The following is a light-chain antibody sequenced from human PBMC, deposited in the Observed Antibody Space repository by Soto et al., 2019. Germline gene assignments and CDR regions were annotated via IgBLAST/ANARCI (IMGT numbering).Light chain of an antibody. CDR2: LEGSGSY. V-gene: IGLV4-60*02. CDR3: VAWDSNAGV. Sequence: QLVLTQSSSASASLGSSVKLTCTLSSGHSSYIIAWHQQQPGKAPRYLMKLEGSGSYNKGSGVPDRFSGSSSGADRYLTISKLEFEDEADYCCVAWDSNAGVFGGGTKLTVL. CDR1: SGHSSYI. J-gene: IGLJ3*02.